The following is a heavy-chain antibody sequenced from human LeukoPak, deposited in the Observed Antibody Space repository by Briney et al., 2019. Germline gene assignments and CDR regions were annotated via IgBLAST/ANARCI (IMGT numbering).Heavy chain of an antibody. CDR1: GGSISNYY. V-gene: IGHV4-4*07. CDR3: ARGGIGTSLDY. Sequence: SETLSLTCTVSGGSISNYYWSWIRQPAGEGLEFIGRIYSCGSPNYNPSLKSRFTMSVDTSNNQFSLKLSAVTAADTAVYYCARGGIGTSLDYWGQGTLVTVSS. J-gene: IGHJ4*02. D-gene: IGHD2-21*01. CDR2: IYSCGSP.